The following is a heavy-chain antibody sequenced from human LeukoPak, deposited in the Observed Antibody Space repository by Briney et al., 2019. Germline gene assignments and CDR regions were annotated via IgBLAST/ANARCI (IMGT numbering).Heavy chain of an antibody. CDR1: GFTFSNYA. V-gene: IGHV3-23*01. CDR3: PRQSYASGWNPFDY. J-gene: IGHJ4*02. D-gene: IGHD6-19*01. Sequence: PGGSLRLSCAASGFTFSNYAMSWVRQAPGKGLEWVSTISGGGITTYYADSAKGRFTISRDDSKNTMFLQVNSLRADDTAVYYCPRQSYASGWNPFDYWGQGILVTVSS. CDR2: ISGGGITT.